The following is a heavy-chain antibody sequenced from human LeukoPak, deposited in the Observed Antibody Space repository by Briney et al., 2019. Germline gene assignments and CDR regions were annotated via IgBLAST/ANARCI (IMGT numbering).Heavy chain of an antibody. J-gene: IGHJ5*02. Sequence: GGSLRLSCAPSGLTFSSYATSWVRQPPGKGMEWVSSISGRGGRTFYADSVKGRFTISRENSKNTLYLQMNSLRAEDTAVYYCAKFMVRGVMSPNNWFDPWGQGTLVTVSS. V-gene: IGHV3-23*01. D-gene: IGHD3-10*01. CDR2: ISGRGGRT. CDR1: GLTFSSYA. CDR3: AKFMVRGVMSPNNWFDP.